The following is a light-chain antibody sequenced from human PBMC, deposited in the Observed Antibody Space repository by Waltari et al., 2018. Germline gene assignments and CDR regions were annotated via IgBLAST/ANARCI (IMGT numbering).Light chain of an antibody. Sequence: QPVLTQSSSASASLGSSVKLTCTLSSGHSSYIIAWHQQQPGKAPRYLMKLEGSGSYNKGSGVPDRFSGSSSGADRYLTLANLQSEDEADYYCETWDRNARVFGGGSKLTVL. J-gene: IGLJ3*02. V-gene: IGLV4-60*03. CDR2: LEGSGSY. CDR1: SGHSSYI. CDR3: ETWDRNARV.